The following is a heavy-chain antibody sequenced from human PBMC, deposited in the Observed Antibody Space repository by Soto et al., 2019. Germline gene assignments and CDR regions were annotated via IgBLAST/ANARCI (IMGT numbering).Heavy chain of an antibody. CDR2: ISGSGGST. D-gene: IGHD3-22*01. Sequence: LRLSCAASGFTFSSYAMSWVRQAPGKGLEWVSAISGSGGSTYYADSVKGRFTISRDNSKNTLYLQMNSLRAEDTAVYYCAKKRSMLYYYDSSGYSPSDYWGQGTLVTVSS. CDR3: AKKRSMLYYYDSSGYSPSDY. J-gene: IGHJ4*02. CDR1: GFTFSSYA. V-gene: IGHV3-23*01.